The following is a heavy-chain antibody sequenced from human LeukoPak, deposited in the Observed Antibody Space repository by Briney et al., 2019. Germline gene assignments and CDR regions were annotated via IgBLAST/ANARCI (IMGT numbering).Heavy chain of an antibody. J-gene: IGHJ4*02. D-gene: IGHD6-6*01. CDR2: ISTYNGNS. Sequence: ASVKVSCKASGYTFTSYYLYWVRQAPGQGLEWMGWISTYNGNSNYAQKLQGRVTMTTDTSTSTAYMELRSLRSDDTAMYYCAKDRWRDGSSSFDNWGQGTLVTVSS. V-gene: IGHV1-18*04. CDR3: AKDRWRDGSSSFDN. CDR1: GYTFTSYY.